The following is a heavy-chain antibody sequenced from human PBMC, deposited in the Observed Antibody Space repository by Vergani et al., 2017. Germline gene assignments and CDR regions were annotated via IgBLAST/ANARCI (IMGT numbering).Heavy chain of an antibody. Sequence: QVQLVQSGAEVKKPGASVKVSCKASGYIFTGYYMHWVRLAPGQGLEWMGCINPNSGGTNYAQKFQDRVTMTRDTSITTAYMVLGRLRSNDTAVYYCASATVTQRTENFDYSGQGTLVTVSS. J-gene: IGHJ4*02. D-gene: IGHD4-17*01. CDR1: GYIFTGYY. CDR3: ASATVTQRTENFDY. V-gene: IGHV1-2*02. CDR2: INPNSGGT.